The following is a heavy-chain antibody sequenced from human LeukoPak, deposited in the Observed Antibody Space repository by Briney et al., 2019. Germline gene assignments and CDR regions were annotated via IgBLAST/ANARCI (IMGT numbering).Heavy chain of an antibody. V-gene: IGHV3-64*01. CDR3: ARETGRTYCYSFDS. CDR2: ITGYECNT. Sequence: GGSLRLSCAASGFTFSSYAIHWVRQAPGKGLAYISGITGYECNTFYENSVQGRFTITRDNSKNTLYLHMGSMRTEDMAVYYCARETGRTYCYSFDSWGQGTLVTVS. CDR1: GFTFSSYA. D-gene: IGHD5-18*01. J-gene: IGHJ4*02.